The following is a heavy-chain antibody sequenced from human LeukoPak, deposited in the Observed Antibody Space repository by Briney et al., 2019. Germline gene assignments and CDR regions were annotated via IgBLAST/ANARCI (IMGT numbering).Heavy chain of an antibody. CDR2: IYYSGST. CDR1: GGSISSYY. Sequence: PSETLSLTCTVSGGSISSYYWSWIRQPPGKVLEWIGYIYYSGSTNYNPSLKSRVTISVDTSKNQFSLKLSSVTAADTAVYYCARDMGYSSGWPLQKRYYYYMDVWGKGTTVTVSS. J-gene: IGHJ6*03. D-gene: IGHD6-19*01. CDR3: ARDMGYSSGWPLQKRYYYYMDV. V-gene: IGHV4-59*01.